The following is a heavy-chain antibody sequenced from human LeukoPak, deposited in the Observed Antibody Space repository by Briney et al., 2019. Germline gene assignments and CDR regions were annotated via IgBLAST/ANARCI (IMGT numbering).Heavy chain of an antibody. CDR1: GDSITNGDSY. Sequence: SETLSLTCSVSGDSITNGDSYLTWIRQPAGRGLEWIGLIYTSGSTKYNPSLKSRITMSLDTSKNQISLQLNSVTAADTAVYYCAREYSHWGQGTLVTVSS. V-gene: IGHV4-61*02. CDR3: AREYSH. CDR2: IYTSGST. D-gene: IGHD5-12*01. J-gene: IGHJ4*02.